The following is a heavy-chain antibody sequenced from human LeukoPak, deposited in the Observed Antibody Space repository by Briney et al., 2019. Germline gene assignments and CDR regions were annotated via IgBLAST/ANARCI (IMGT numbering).Heavy chain of an antibody. CDR2: IYPGDSDT. D-gene: IGHD6-13*01. V-gene: IGHV5-51*01. CDR1: GYSFTTYW. J-gene: IGHJ4*02. Sequence: GESLKISCKGSGYSFTTYWIGWVRQMPGKGLEWMGIIYPGDSDTRYSPSFQGQVTMSADKSISTAYLQWSSLKASDTAMYYCGRSKYSTSWQYYFDYWGQGTLVTVSS. CDR3: GRSKYSTSWQYYFDY.